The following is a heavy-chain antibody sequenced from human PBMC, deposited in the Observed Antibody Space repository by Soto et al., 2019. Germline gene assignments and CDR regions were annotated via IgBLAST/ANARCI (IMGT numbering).Heavy chain of an antibody. CDR2: IDHSGSA. D-gene: IGHD7-27*01. V-gene: IGHV4-30-4*01. J-gene: IGHJ4*02. CDR1: AGSIRSGDYY. CDR3: AGELGTFYFDH. Sequence: QVQLQESGPGLVKPSQTLSLTCTVSAGSIRSGDYYWTWMRQPPGKGLEWIGYIDHSGSAYYNPSLKSRATISIDTSNNQFSLKMTSVTAADTAVYYCAGELGTFYFDHWGQGTLVTVSS.